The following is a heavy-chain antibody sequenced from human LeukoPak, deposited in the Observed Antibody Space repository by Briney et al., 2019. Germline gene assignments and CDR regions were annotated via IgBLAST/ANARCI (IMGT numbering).Heavy chain of an antibody. J-gene: IGHJ4*02. V-gene: IGHV3-49*04. CDR3: TRVIGGYDILTGYSLY. Sequence: PGRSLRLSCTASGVTFGDYAMSWVRQAPGKGLEWVGFIRSKAYGGTTEYAASVKGRFTISRDDSKSIAYLQMNSLKTEDTAVYYCTRVIGGYDILTGYSLYWGQGTLVTVSS. CDR1: GVTFGDYA. CDR2: IRSKAYGGTT. D-gene: IGHD3-9*01.